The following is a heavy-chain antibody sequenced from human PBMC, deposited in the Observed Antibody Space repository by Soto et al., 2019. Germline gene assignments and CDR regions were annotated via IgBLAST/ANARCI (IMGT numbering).Heavy chain of an antibody. CDR1: GFIFSNYV. Sequence: EVQLVDSGGGLVQPGGSLRLSCAASGFIFSNYVMSWVRQAPGKGLEWVSSISDSGGTSYYADSVKGRFTISRDNSKNTLYLQMNSLRAEDTAIYDCAKRPRALLTFDSWGQGTLVTVSS. J-gene: IGHJ4*02. V-gene: IGHV3-23*04. D-gene: IGHD1-26*01. CDR3: AKRPRALLTFDS. CDR2: ISDSGGTS.